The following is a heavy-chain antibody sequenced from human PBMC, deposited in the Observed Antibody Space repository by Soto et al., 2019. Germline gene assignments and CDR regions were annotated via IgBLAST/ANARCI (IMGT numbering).Heavy chain of an antibody. CDR1: GFTFDDST. CDR2: ITWDGSST. CDR3: AKPSQSVSSALFDS. Sequence: PGGSLRLSCAASGFTFDDSTMHWVRQAPGKGLEWVSFITWDGSSTYYADSVKGRFTISRDNTKSSLYLQMNSLRAEDTALCYCAKPSQSVSSALFDSWGPGTLVTVSS. V-gene: IGHV3-43*01. J-gene: IGHJ4*02. D-gene: IGHD6-6*01.